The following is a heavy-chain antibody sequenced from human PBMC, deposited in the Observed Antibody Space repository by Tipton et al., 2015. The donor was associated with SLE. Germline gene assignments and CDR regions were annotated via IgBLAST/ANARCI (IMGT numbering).Heavy chain of an antibody. D-gene: IGHD3-3*01. J-gene: IGHJ4*02. CDR3: ASLFYDFWIDKEVFDY. CDR1: DYTFTNYG. V-gene: IGHV1-18*01. CDR2: ISPYNGNT. Sequence: QLVQSGAEVKKPGASVKVSCKASDYTFTNYGLSWVRQAPGQGLEWVGWISPYNGNTNHAQRLQDRVTLTTDTSSTAYMELRSLRSDDTAVYYCASLFYDFWIDKEVFDYWGQGTLVTVSS.